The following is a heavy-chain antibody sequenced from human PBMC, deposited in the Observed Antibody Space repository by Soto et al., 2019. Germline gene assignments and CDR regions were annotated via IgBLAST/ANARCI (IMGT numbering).Heavy chain of an antibody. J-gene: IGHJ4*02. CDR3: ARGGIAAAAPPDY. CDR1: GGSISSGGYY. CDR2: IYCSGST. D-gene: IGHD6-13*01. Sequence: QVQLQESGPGLVKPSQTLSLTCTVSGGSISSGGYYWSWIRQHPGKGLEWIGYIYCSGSTYYNPSPKSRVTISVDTSKNQFSLKLSSVAAADPAVYSCARGGIAAAAPPDYWGQGTLVTVSS. V-gene: IGHV4-31*03.